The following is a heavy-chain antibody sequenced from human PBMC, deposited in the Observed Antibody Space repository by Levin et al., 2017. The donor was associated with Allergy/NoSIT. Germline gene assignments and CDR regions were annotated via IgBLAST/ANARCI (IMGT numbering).Heavy chain of an antibody. J-gene: IGHJ4*02. CDR1: GGSTRLGGYY. Sequence: SQTLSLTCSVSGGSTRLGGYYWGWIRQHPVKGLEWLGYIYYSGETFYNPSVESRLVISHDTSENQFSLKLTSLAAADTAVYYCVRAQTGYVSPFDFWGPGTLVTVSS. CDR3: VRAQTGYVSPFDF. CDR2: IYYSGET. V-gene: IGHV4-31*03. D-gene: IGHD3-9*01.